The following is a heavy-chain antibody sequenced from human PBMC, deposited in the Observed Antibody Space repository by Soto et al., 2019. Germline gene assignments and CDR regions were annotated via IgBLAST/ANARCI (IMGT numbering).Heavy chain of an antibody. Sequence: EVQLVETGGGLIQPGGSLRLSCAASGFTVSSNYMSWVRQAPGKGLEWVSVIYSGGSTYYADSVKGRFTISRDNSKTPLYLQMNSLIAKDTAVYYCARDCRGGMDVWGQGTTVTVSS. CDR3: ARDCRGGMDV. V-gene: IGHV3-53*02. CDR2: IYSGGST. J-gene: IGHJ6*02. D-gene: IGHD3-10*01. CDR1: GFTVSSNY.